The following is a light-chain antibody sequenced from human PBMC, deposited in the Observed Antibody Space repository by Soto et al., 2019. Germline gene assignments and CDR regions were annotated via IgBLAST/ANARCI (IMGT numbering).Light chain of an antibody. Sequence: IQMTQSPSTLSASVGDRVTTTCRASQSISSWLAWYQQKPGKAPKLLIYVASTLQSGVPSRFSGSGSGTEFTLTISNLRPEDFATYYCQQLKSYPSITFGQGTRLEIK. V-gene: IGKV1-5*01. CDR3: QQLKSYPSIT. CDR2: VAS. CDR1: QSISSW. J-gene: IGKJ5*01.